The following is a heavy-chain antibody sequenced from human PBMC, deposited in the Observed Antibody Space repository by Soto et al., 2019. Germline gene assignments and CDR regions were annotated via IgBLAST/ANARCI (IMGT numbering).Heavy chain of an antibody. CDR2: INHSGST. CDR1: GGSFSGYY. CDR3: ARALDTNYGDYYFDY. Sequence: SETLSLTCAVYGGSFSGYYWSWIRQPPGKGLEWIGEINHSGSTNYNPSLKSRVTISVDTSKNQFSLKLSSVTAADTAVYYCARALDTNYGDYYFDYWGQGTLVTVSS. V-gene: IGHV4-34*01. J-gene: IGHJ4*02. D-gene: IGHD4-17*01.